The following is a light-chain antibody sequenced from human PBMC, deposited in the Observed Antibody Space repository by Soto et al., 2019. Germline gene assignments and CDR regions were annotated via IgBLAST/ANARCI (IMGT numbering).Light chain of an antibody. V-gene: IGKV3-20*01. CDR1: QSVSSN. CDR2: GAS. CDR3: HQYGSSPTWT. Sequence: EIVMTQSPATLSVSPGDRATLSCRASQSVSSNLAWYQQKPGQAPRLLIYGASSRATGVPDRFSGSGSGTDFTLTISRLEPEDFAVYYCHQYGSSPTWTFGQGTKVDIK. J-gene: IGKJ1*01.